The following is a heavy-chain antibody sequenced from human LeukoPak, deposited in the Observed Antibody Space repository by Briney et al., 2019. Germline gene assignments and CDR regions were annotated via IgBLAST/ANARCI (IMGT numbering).Heavy chain of an antibody. CDR1: GGSISSSSYY. Sequence: ASETLSLTCTVSGGSISSSSYYWGWIRQPPGKGLELIGSIYYSGSTYYNPSLKSRVTISVDTSKNQFSLNLSSVTAADTAMYYCARYYGDLHEYSFDRWGQGTLVTVSS. CDR2: IYYSGST. CDR3: ARYYGDLHEYSFDR. D-gene: IGHD4-17*01. J-gene: IGHJ4*02. V-gene: IGHV4-39*07.